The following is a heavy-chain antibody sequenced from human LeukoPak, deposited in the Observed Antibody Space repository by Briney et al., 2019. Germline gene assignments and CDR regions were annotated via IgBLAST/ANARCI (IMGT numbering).Heavy chain of an antibody. V-gene: IGHV4-39*01. CDR2: MSYSGTT. Sequence: SETLSLTCTVSVGSISSSNYYWAWIRQPPGTGLEWIGSMSYSGTTYYNPSLESRVTISVDTSKSQLSLKLSSVTGADTTVYYCATPEKYSSSWYLFDYWGQGTLVTVSS. J-gene: IGHJ4*02. CDR1: VGSISSSNYY. CDR3: ATPEKYSSSWYLFDY. D-gene: IGHD6-13*01.